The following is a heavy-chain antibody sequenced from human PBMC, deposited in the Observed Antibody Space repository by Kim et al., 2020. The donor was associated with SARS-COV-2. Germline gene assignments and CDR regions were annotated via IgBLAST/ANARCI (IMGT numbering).Heavy chain of an antibody. J-gene: IGHJ4*02. CDR1: GFTFSSYA. Sequence: GGSLRLSCAASGFTFSSYAMIWVRQAPGKGLEWVSAISGSGGSTYYADSVKGRFTISRDNSKNTLYLQMNSLRAEDTAVYYCAKSSATQDTAMVTYYFDYWGQGTLVTVSS. V-gene: IGHV3-23*01. D-gene: IGHD5-18*01. CDR2: ISGSGGST. CDR3: AKSSATQDTAMVTYYFDY.